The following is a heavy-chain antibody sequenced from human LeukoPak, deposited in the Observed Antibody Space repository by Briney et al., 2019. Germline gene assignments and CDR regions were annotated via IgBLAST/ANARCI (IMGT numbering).Heavy chain of an antibody. CDR1: GXSFTGYC. CDR2: IYPGDSDT. Sequence: NHGESLKISFKGSGXSFTGYCIVWVRQMPGKGLEWMGIIYPGDSDTRYSPTFQGHVTISSDKSLSTSYLHWSSLKASDTAMYYCARAHTSGWSGDYWGQGTLVTVSS. V-gene: IGHV5-51*01. D-gene: IGHD6-19*01. CDR3: ARAHTSGWSGDY. J-gene: IGHJ4*02.